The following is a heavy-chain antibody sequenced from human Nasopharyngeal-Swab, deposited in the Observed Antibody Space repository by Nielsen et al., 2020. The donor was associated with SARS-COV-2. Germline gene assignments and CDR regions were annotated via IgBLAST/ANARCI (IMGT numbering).Heavy chain of an antibody. Sequence: SETLSLTCSVSGVSFNGFYWNWIRQPPGKGLEWIGEINHNERTNYNPSLRSRVTLSVDTSNNQFSLRLSSVTATDTAVYYCARAGRVGDAFTGLDVWGQGTTVTVSS. D-gene: IGHD1-26*01. CDR3: ARAGRVGDAFTGLDV. CDR2: INHNERT. V-gene: IGHV4-34*01. CDR1: GVSFNGFY. J-gene: IGHJ6*02.